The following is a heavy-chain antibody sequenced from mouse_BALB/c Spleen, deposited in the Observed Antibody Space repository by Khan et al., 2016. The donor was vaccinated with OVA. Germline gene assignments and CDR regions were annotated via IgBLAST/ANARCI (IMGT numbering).Heavy chain of an antibody. D-gene: IGHD1-1*01. J-gene: IGHJ4*01. CDR2: ISYSGST. CDR1: GYSITSDYA. V-gene: IGHV3-2*02. CDR3: ARITTNFYYAMDY. Sequence: EVKLLESGPGLVKPSQSLSLTCTVTGYSITSDYAWNWIRQFPGNKLEWMGYISYSGSTSYNPSLKSRISITRDTSKNQFFLQLNSVTTEDTATSYSARITTNFYYAMDYWGQGTSVTVSS.